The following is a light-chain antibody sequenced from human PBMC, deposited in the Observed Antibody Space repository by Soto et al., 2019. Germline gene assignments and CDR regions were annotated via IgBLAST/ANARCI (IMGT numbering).Light chain of an antibody. Sequence: QSVPTQPTSASGTPGQRVTISCSGSSSNIGTNYVYWYQQVPGTAPKLLIYSNNQRPSGVPDRFSGSKSGTSASLAIRGLRSEDEADYYCATWDDSLRGRVFGGGTKLTVL. CDR2: SNN. V-gene: IGLV1-47*02. J-gene: IGLJ3*02. CDR3: ATWDDSLRGRV. CDR1: SSNIGTNY.